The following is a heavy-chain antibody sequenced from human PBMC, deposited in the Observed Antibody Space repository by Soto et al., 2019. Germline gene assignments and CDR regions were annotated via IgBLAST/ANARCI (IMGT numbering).Heavy chain of an antibody. CDR1: GFSFSNYW. CDR3: ARVSSNAIFGVVLWYGMDV. CDR2: IKEDGSEK. V-gene: IGHV3-7*01. J-gene: IGHJ6*02. D-gene: IGHD3-3*01. Sequence: EVILVESGGGLVQPGGSLRLSCAASGFSFSNYWMSWVRQAPGKGLEWVANIKEDGSEKHYVDSVKGRLTISRDNAMKSVYLQMNTLRVEDTAVYYCARVSSNAIFGVVLWYGMDVWGQGTTVTVSS.